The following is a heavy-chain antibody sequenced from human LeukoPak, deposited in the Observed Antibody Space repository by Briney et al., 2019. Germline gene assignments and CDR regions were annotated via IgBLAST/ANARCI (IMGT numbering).Heavy chain of an antibody. V-gene: IGHV4-59*01. CDR2: MYYSGST. J-gene: IGHJ4*02. CDR1: GGSISTYY. CDR3: ARGTYYFDY. Sequence: SETLSLTCTVSGGSISTYYWSWIRQPPGKGLEWIVYMYYSGSTNYNPSLKSRVTMSVDTSKNQFSLRLSSVTAADTAVYYCARGTYYFDYWGQGTLVTVSS.